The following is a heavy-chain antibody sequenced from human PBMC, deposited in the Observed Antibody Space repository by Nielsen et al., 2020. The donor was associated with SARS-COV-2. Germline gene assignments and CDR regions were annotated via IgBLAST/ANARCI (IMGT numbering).Heavy chain of an antibody. Sequence: SVKVSCKASGGTFSSHAISWVRQAPGQGLEWMGGIIPIFGTANYAQKFQGRVTITADESTSTAYMELSSLRSEDTAVYYCARDGIVLMVYARGGYYYGMDVWGQGTTVTVSS. V-gene: IGHV1-69*13. CDR2: IIPIFGTA. D-gene: IGHD2-8*01. CDR3: ARDGIVLMVYARGGYYYGMDV. J-gene: IGHJ6*02. CDR1: GGTFSSHA.